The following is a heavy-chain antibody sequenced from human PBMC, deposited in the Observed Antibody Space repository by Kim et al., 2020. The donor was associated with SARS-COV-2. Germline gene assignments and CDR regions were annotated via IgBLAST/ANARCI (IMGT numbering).Heavy chain of an antibody. CDR2: IDSVDDT. D-gene: IGHD6-19*01. CDR1: GFTVSYAY. Sequence: GGSLRLSSAASGFTVSYAYMNWVRRAPGKGLEWVSLIDSVDDTYYADSVRGRFTISRDDSKSMVYLRMDSLRAEDTAVYYCVRDDPGSAWSHLDWGQGTLVTVSS. V-gene: IGHV3-66*01. CDR3: VRDDPGSAWSHLD. J-gene: IGHJ4*02.